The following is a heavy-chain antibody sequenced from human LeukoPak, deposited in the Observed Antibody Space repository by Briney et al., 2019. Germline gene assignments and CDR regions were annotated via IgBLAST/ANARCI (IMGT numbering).Heavy chain of an antibody. D-gene: IGHD3-9*01. CDR3: LGIYDILTGYHPLGMDV. Sequence: GGPLRLSCAASGFTFSSYSMNWVRQAPGKGLEWVSYISSSGSTIYYADSVKGRFTISRDNAKNSLYLQMNSLRAEDTAVYYCLGIYDILTGYHPLGMDVWGKGTTVTISS. J-gene: IGHJ6*03. CDR1: GFTFSSYS. V-gene: IGHV3-48*04. CDR2: ISSSGSTI.